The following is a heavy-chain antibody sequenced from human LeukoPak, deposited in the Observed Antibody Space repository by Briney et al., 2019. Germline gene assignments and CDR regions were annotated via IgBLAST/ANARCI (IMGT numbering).Heavy chain of an antibody. CDR3: ARVIAVAGTRFFDY. Sequence: PSETLSPTCTVSGGSISSYYWSWIRQPPGKGLEWIGYIYYSGSTNYNPSLKSRVTISVDTSKNQFSLKLSSVTAADTAVYYCARVIAVAGTRFFDYWGQGTLVTVSS. J-gene: IGHJ4*02. D-gene: IGHD6-19*01. CDR2: IYYSGST. CDR1: GGSISSYY. V-gene: IGHV4-59*01.